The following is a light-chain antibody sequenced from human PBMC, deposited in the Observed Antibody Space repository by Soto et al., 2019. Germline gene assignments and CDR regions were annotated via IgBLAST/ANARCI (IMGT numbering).Light chain of an antibody. V-gene: IGKV3-20*01. Sequence: EIVLTQSPGTLSLSPGERATLSCRASQSVSSSSLAWYQQKPGQAPRLLIYGASIRATGIPDRFSGSGSVTDFTLIISRLEPEDFAVYYCHQYGGSPRTFGQGTKVDIK. CDR2: GAS. J-gene: IGKJ1*01. CDR1: QSVSSSS. CDR3: HQYGGSPRT.